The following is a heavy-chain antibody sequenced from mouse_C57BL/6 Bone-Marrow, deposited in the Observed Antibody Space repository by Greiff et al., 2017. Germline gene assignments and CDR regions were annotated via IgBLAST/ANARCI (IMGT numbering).Heavy chain of an antibody. CDR1: GFNIKDDY. V-gene: IGHV14-4*01. J-gene: IGHJ4*01. CDR3: TTTAMDY. CDR2: IDPENGAT. Sequence: EVQLQQSGAELVRPGASVKLSCTASGFNIKDDYMHWVKQRPEQGLEWIGWIDPENGATEYASKFQGKATITADPSSNTAYLQLSSLTSEDTAVYYCTTTAMDYWGQGTSVTVSS.